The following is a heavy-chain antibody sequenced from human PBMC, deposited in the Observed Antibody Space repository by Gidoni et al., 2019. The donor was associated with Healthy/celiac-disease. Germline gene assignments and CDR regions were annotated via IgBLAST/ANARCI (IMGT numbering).Heavy chain of an antibody. CDR3: ARGGVGRYCSSTSCYTARKGERLTVFDY. Sequence: QVQLQQWGAGLLKPSETLSLTCAVYGGSFSGYYSSCIRQPPGKGLEWIGEINHRGSTNYNPSLKSRVTISVDTSKNQFSLELSSVTAADTAVYYCARGGVGRYCSSTSCYTARKGERLTVFDYWGQGTLVTVSS. CDR1: GGSFSGYY. V-gene: IGHV4-34*01. CDR2: INHRGST. J-gene: IGHJ4*02. D-gene: IGHD2-2*02.